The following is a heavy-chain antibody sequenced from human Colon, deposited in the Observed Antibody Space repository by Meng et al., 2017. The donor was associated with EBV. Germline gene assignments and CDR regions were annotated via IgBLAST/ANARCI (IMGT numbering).Heavy chain of an antibody. CDR3: ARVLLGGWNEGYFEH. CDR2: LDSGGAT. V-gene: IGHV3-53*01. J-gene: IGHJ4*02. CDR1: GFTFNDVW. Sequence: GLGKPGGSLRLACAASGFTFNDVWLSGVRQAPGKGLEWVSDLDSGGATHYEDSVKGRFTISRDNSKNTLYLQMTNLRVEDTAMYFCARVLLGGWNEGYFEHWGQGALVTVSS. D-gene: IGHD1-1*01.